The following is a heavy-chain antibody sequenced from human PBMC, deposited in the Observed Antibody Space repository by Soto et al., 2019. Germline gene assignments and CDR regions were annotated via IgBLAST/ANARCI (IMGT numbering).Heavy chain of an antibody. Sequence: QVQLVQSGAGGRRPGSSGRFSCRASGGTLTTYPFTWVRQPPGQGLGWLGGSTPSFDLANYQQNFQGRVTITADEPTGTAYMELSSLRSEDTAVYYCAREARNYDFWSGYYSPALFDYWGQGTLVTVSS. J-gene: IGHJ4*02. CDR3: AREARNYDFWSGYYSPALFDY. V-gene: IGHV1-69*01. CDR1: GGTLTTYP. CDR2: STPSFDLA. D-gene: IGHD3-3*01.